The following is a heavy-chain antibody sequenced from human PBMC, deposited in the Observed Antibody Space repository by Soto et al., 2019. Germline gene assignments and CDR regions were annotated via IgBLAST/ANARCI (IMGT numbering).Heavy chain of an antibody. J-gene: IGHJ4*02. D-gene: IGHD3-10*01. CDR3: AKEGIELWSAFDY. CDR2: ISNDGDDQ. CDR1: GFTFNNYG. V-gene: IGHV3-30*18. Sequence: QVQLVESGGGVVQPGRSLRLSCTASGFTFNNYGIHWVRQAPGKGLEWVAVISNDGDDQYYADSVKDRFTIPRDNSRNTLYLQMNSLRPEDTAMYYCAKEGIELWSAFDYWGQGTLVTVSS.